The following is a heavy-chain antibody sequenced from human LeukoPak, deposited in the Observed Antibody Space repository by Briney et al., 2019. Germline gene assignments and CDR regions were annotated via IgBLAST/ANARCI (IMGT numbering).Heavy chain of an antibody. CDR3: TREMGPKRFGELLFSRTAFSWFDP. CDR2: INHSGST. V-gene: IGHV4-34*01. J-gene: IGHJ5*02. Sequence: PSETLSLTCAVYGGSFIGFHWNWIRQAPGKGLEWIGDINHSGSTNYNPSLTSRVTISVDPSKNQFSLKLSSVTAADTAVYYCTREMGPKRFGELLFSRTAFSWFDPWGQGTLVTVSS. D-gene: IGHD3-10*01. CDR1: GGSFIGFH.